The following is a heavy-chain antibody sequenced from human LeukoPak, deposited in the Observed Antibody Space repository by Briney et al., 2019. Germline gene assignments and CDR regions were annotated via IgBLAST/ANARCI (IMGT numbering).Heavy chain of an antibody. J-gene: IGHJ4*02. CDR3: AREGIYGGNSEDY. V-gene: IGHV4-34*01. Sequence: KPSETLSLTCTVSGGSISSYYWSWIRQPPGKGLEWIGEINHSGSTNYNPSFKSRVTISVDTSKNQFSLKLSSVTAADTAVYYCAREGIYGGNSEDYWGQGTLVTVSS. CDR1: GGSISSYY. D-gene: IGHD4-23*01. CDR2: INHSGST.